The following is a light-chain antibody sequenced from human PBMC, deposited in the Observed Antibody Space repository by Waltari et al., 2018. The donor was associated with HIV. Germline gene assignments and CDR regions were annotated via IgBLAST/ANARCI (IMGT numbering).Light chain of an antibody. V-gene: IGLV2-14*01. CDR1: SSDVGGSNY. CDR3: SSYTSTYV. CDR2: DVS. Sequence: QSALTQPASVSGSPGQSITISCTGTSSDVGGSNYVSWYQQQPDKAPKLMIYDVSNRPSWVSNRFSGSKSGNTASLTISGLQAEDEADYYCSSYTSTYVFGTGTKVTVL. J-gene: IGLJ1*01.